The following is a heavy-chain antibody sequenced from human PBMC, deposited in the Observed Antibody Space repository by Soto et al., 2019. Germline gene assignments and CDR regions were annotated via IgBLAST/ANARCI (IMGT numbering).Heavy chain of an antibody. V-gene: IGHV1-8*01. J-gene: IGHJ3*02. CDR1: GYTINIYA. Sequence: GASVKVSCKASGYTINIYAMNWVRQEKEQGLEWMGWMNPNSGNTGYAQKFQGRVTMTRNTSISTAYMELSSLRSEDTAVYYCARGQVRRFSSSWEEEDVFDIWGQGTMVTVSS. CDR3: ARGQVRRFSSSWEEEDVFDI. D-gene: IGHD6-13*01. CDR2: MNPNSGNT.